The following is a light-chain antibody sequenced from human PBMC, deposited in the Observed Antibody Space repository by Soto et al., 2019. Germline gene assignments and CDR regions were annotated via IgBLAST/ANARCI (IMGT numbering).Light chain of an antibody. J-gene: IGKJ1*01. CDR3: QQISDWPWT. Sequence: EIVLTQSPATVSLSPGDRATLSCRASQSVSAALGWYQQKPGQAPRLLIYNASSRVTGIPARFSGSGSGTDFTLTISNLEPEDFAVYFCQQISDWPWTFGQGTKVEVK. V-gene: IGKV3-11*01. CDR1: QSVSAA. CDR2: NAS.